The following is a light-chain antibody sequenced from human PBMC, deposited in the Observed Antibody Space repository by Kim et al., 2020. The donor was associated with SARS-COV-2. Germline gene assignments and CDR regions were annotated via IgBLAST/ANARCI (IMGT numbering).Light chain of an antibody. CDR3: QVLDCGVV. Sequence: SYELTQPPSMSVAPGETARVTCGGNNIGRKSVHWYQQRPGQAPQLVICYDTDRPSGIPERFSGSNSGNTATLTISSVEAGDEADYFCQVLDCGVVFGGGT. J-gene: IGLJ2*01. V-gene: IGLV3-21*04. CDR2: YDT. CDR1: NIGRKS.